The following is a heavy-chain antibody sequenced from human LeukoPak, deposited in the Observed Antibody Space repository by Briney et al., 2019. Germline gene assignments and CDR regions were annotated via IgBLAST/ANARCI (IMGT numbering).Heavy chain of an antibody. J-gene: IGHJ4*02. V-gene: IGHV3-23*01. D-gene: IGHD6-19*01. Sequence: PGGSLRLSCAASGFTFSSHWMHWVRQAPGKGLVWVSAISGSGGSTYYADSVKGRFTISRDNSKNTLYLQMNSLRAEDTAVYYCAKLAKVPAGTFGYWGQGTLVTVSS. CDR1: GFTFSSHW. CDR3: AKLAKVPAGTFGY. CDR2: ISGSGGST.